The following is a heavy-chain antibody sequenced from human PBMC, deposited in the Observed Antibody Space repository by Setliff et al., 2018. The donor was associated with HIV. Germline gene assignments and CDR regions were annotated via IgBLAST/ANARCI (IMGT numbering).Heavy chain of an antibody. J-gene: IGHJ3*02. CDR1: GSSISGHF. CDR3: ARVPPEYSSSSQAFDI. Sequence: SETLSLTCTVSGSSISGHFWTWIRQPPGKGLEWIGYIYTTGSTNYNPSLTTRVTISVDTSKNKFSLKMRSVTAADTAVYYCARVPPEYSSSSQAFDIWGQGTKVTVSS. D-gene: IGHD6-6*01. V-gene: IGHV4-59*11. CDR2: IYTTGST.